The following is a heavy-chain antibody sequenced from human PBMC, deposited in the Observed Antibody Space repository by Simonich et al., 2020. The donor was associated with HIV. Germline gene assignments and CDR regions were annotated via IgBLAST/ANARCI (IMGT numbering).Heavy chain of an antibody. CDR3: ARPRLLLRSGYFQH. CDR1: GGSFSGYY. D-gene: IGHD2-15*01. CDR2: INHSGST. J-gene: IGHJ1*01. Sequence: QVQLEQWGAGLLKPSETLSLTCAVYGGSFSGYYWSWIRQPPGKGLEWIGEINHSGSTKSHPSLKSRVTISVDTSKNQFSLKLSSVTAADTAVYYCARPRLLLRSGYFQHWGQGTLVTVSS. V-gene: IGHV4-34*01.